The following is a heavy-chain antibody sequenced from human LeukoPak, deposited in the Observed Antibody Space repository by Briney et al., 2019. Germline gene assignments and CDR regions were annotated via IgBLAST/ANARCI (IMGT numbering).Heavy chain of an antibody. D-gene: IGHD7-27*01. CDR2: IGYTGIST. CDR3: AKGGLGYFDY. Sequence: GGSLTLSCAAPGFTFSNYAMSWVRQAPGKGLEWVSTIGYTGISTYYGDSVKGRFTISRDNSKSTLYLQMNSLRAEDTAVYYCAKGGLGYFDYWGQGTLVTVSS. J-gene: IGHJ4*02. V-gene: IGHV3-23*01. CDR1: GFTFSNYA.